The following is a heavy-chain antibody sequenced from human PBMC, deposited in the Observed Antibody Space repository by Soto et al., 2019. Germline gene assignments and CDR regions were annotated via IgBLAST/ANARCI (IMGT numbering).Heavy chain of an antibody. CDR3: AREVQVHTPAFVY. Sequence: QVQLVQSGAEMKTPGSSVKVSCQSSGGTFNTYAMNWVRQAPGQGPEWMGDISPMFGAANYAPKFQGRVTMTADESTGTSYMQLSSLTSEDTALYFCAREVQVHTPAFVYWGQGTLVTVSS. CDR1: GGTFNTYA. D-gene: IGHD3-10*01. CDR2: ISPMFGAA. V-gene: IGHV1-69*19. J-gene: IGHJ4*02.